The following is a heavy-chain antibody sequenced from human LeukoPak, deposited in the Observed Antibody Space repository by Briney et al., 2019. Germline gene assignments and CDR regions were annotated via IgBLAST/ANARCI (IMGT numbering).Heavy chain of an antibody. D-gene: IGHD1-1*01. CDR3: ARVRLEPNYYYYGMDV. CDR1: GYTFTSYG. Sequence: GASVKVSCKASGYTFTSYGISWVRQAPGQGLEWMGWISAYNGNTNYAQKLQGRATMTTDTSTSTAYMELRSLRSDDTAVYYCARVRLEPNYYYYGMDVWGKGTTVTVSS. J-gene: IGHJ6*04. V-gene: IGHV1-18*04. CDR2: ISAYNGNT.